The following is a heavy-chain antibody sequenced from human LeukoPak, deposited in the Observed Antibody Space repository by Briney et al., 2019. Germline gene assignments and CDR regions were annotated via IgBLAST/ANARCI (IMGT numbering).Heavy chain of an antibody. J-gene: IGHJ4*02. CDR2: IYHYGTT. CDR1: GGSISSNNW. D-gene: IGHD6-13*01. CDR3: ARGPSLAAHLDY. Sequence: SETLSLTCAVSGGSISSNNWWTWVRQAPGKGLEWIGEIYHYGTTNYNPSLKGRVTISVDKSKNQLSLKFNSVTAADTAVYYCARGPSLAAHLDYWGQGTLVTVST. V-gene: IGHV4-4*02.